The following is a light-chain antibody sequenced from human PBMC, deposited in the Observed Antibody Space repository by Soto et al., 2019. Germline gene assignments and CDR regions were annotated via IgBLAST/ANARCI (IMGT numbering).Light chain of an antibody. CDR1: QSVSSSY. Sequence: EIVLTQSPGTLSLSPGERATLSCRASQSVSSSYLAWYQQKPGQAPRLLIYGASSRATGIPDRFSGSGSGTDFTLTISRLEPEDFAVYYCPQYGSSPRGYTFGQGTRLEIK. CDR2: GAS. CDR3: PQYGSSPRGYT. V-gene: IGKV3-20*01. J-gene: IGKJ5*01.